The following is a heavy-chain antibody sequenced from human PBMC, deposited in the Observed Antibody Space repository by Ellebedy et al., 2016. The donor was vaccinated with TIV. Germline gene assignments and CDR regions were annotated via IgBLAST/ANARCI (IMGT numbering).Heavy chain of an antibody. CDR3: ARDENYVAEVIDY. J-gene: IGHJ4*02. V-gene: IGHV3-33*01. CDR1: GSTFSKYG. CDR2: IWYDGSNI. Sequence: PGGSLRLSCAASGSTFSKYGMHWVRQAPGKGLEWVADIWYDGSNIYYADSVKGRFTISRDNAKNSLYLQMNSLRDEDTAVYYCARDENYVAEVIDYWGQGTLVTVSS. D-gene: IGHD1-7*01.